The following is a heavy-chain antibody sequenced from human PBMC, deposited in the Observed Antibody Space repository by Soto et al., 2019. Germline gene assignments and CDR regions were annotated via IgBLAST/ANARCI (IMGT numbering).Heavy chain of an antibody. J-gene: IGHJ4*02. CDR2: MYHSGST. V-gene: IGHV4-38-2*02. D-gene: IGHD2-2*02. CDR3: ARDHFGYCSIDTCYTWNY. CDR1: GYSISSGYY. Sequence: SETLSLTCAVSGYSISSGYYWGWIRQPPGKGLEWIGSMYHSGSTYYNPSLKSRVTISVDTSKNQFSLKLSSVTAADTAVYYCARDHFGYCSIDTCYTWNYWGQVTLVTVSS.